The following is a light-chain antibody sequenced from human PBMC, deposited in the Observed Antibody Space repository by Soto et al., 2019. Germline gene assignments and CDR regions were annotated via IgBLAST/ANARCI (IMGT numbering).Light chain of an antibody. Sequence: IVLTKSPSTLSLSPGERATLACRARQRGSSYLAWYQQHPGHAHRLLIYDASIRATGIPARFSGSGYGTDVLILISSIENEDFAVYNRQQRSNWPPSSTFGQG. CDR3: QQRSNWPPSST. J-gene: IGKJ2*01. CDR1: QRGSSY. CDR2: DAS. V-gene: IGKV3-11*01.